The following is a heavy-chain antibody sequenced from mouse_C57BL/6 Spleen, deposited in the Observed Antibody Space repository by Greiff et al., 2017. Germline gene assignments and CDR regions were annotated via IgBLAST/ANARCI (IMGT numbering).Heavy chain of an antibody. J-gene: IGHJ1*03. CDR3: ARSNYGSSSYFDV. CDR1: GFNIKNTY. D-gene: IGHD1-1*01. Sequence: VQLQQSVAELVRPGASVKLSCTASGFNIKNTYMHWVKQRPEQGLEWIGRIDPANGNTKYAPKFQGKATINADTSSHTAYLQLSSLTSEDTAIYYCARSNYGSSSYFDVWGTGTTVTVSS. V-gene: IGHV14-3*01. CDR2: IDPANGNT.